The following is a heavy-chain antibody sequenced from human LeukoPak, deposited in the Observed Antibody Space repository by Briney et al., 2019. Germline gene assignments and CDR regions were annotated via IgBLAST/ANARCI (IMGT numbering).Heavy chain of an antibody. Sequence: PGGSLRLSCAASGFTFSSYGMHWVRQAPGKGLEWVAVISYDGSNKYYADSVKGRFTISRDNSKNTLYLQMNSLRAEDTAVYYCAKGRYYYDSSGSIYFDYWGQGTLVTVSS. CDR2: ISYDGSNK. V-gene: IGHV3-30*18. CDR1: GFTFSSYG. D-gene: IGHD3-22*01. CDR3: AKGRYYYDSSGSIYFDY. J-gene: IGHJ4*02.